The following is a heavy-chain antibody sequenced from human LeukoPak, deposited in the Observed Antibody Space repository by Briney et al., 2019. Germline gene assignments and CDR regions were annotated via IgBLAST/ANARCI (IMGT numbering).Heavy chain of an antibody. CDR3: AKDPHRGYSGYGYFDY. V-gene: IGHV3-23*01. CDR1: GFTFSSYA. J-gene: IGHJ4*02. CDR2: ISGSGGST. D-gene: IGHD5-12*01. Sequence: GGSLRLSCAASGFTFSSYAMSWVRQAPGKGLEWVSAISGSGGSTYYADSVKGRFTISRDNSKNTLYLQMNSLRAEDTAVYYCAKDPHRGYSGYGYFDYWGQGTLVTVSS.